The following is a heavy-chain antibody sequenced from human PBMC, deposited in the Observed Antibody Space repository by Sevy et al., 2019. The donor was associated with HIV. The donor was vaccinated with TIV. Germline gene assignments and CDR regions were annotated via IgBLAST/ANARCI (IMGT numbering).Heavy chain of an antibody. J-gene: IGHJ6*02. D-gene: IGHD5-12*01. CDR3: ARLGGYEDTYYYYAMDV. Sequence: GGSLRLSCAASGFTFSPYGMTWVRQAPGKGLEWVSSMSGSGAFTHYADSVKGRYTISRDNSKNILYLQMNSLRAEDTAAYYCARLGGYEDTYYYYAMDVWGQGTTVTVSS. CDR2: MSGSGAFT. V-gene: IGHV3-23*01. CDR1: GFTFSPYG.